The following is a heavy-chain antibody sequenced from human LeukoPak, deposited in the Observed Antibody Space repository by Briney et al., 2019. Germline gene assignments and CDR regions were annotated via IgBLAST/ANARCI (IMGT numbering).Heavy chain of an antibody. CDR1: GFTFSSYG. CDR2: ISGSGDNT. V-gene: IGHV3-23*01. CDR3: AKGRGTAVTSAANY. J-gene: IGHJ4*02. D-gene: IGHD4-17*01. Sequence: GGSLRLSCAASGFTFSSYGMTWVRQAPGKGLEWVSSISGSGDNTYYADSVKDRFSISRDNSKTTVSLQMNSLGAEDTAVYYCAKGRGTAVTSAANYWGQGTLVTVSS.